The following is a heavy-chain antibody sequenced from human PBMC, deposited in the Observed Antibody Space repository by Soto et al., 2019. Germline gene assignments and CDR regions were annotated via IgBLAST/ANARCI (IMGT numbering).Heavy chain of an antibody. CDR2: IDSRGRTL. V-gene: IGHV3-11*01. D-gene: IGHD6-6*01. J-gene: IGHJ4*02. CDR1: GFTFSDYS. Sequence: GGSLRLSCAASGFTFSDYSMSWIRQAPGKGLEWLAFIDSRGRTLSYADSVKGRFTISRDNAKNSLYLQMHSLRADDTAVYYCARQAARNYIDSWGQGDVVTVS. CDR3: ARQAARNYIDS.